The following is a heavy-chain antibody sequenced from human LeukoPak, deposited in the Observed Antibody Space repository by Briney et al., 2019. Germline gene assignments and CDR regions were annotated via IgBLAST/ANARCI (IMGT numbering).Heavy chain of an antibody. Sequence: SVKVSCKASGYTFTSYGISWVRQAPGQGLEWMGRIIPILGIANYAQKFQGRVTITADKSTSTAYMELSGLRSEDTAVYYCARDPDDYGDYPHYWGQGTLVTVSS. J-gene: IGHJ4*02. CDR3: ARDPDDYGDYPHY. CDR2: IIPILGIA. CDR1: GYTFTSYG. V-gene: IGHV1-69*04. D-gene: IGHD4-17*01.